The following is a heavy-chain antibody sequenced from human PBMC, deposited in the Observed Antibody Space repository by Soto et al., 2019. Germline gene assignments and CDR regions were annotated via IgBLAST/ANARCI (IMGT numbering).Heavy chain of an antibody. Sequence: SDTLSLTCTVSGGSLSTYYWSWIRQPPGKGLEWIGYIYYSGSTNYNPSLKSRVTISVDTSKNQFSLKLSSVTAADTAVYYCARKGECSGGSCYSHWFDPWGQGTLVTVSS. CDR1: GGSLSTYY. CDR3: ARKGECSGGSCYSHWFDP. J-gene: IGHJ5*02. V-gene: IGHV4-59*01. D-gene: IGHD2-15*01. CDR2: IYYSGST.